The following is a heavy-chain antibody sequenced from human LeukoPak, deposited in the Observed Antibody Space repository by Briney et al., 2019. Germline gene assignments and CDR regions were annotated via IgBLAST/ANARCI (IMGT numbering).Heavy chain of an antibody. Sequence: ASVKVSCKASGGTFSSYAISWVRQAPGQGLEWMGGIIPIFGTASYAQKFQGRVTITADESTSTAYMELSSLRSEDTAVYYCARGPAAAIPFDPWGQGTLVTVSS. D-gene: IGHD2-2*02. CDR1: GGTFSSYA. CDR2: IIPIFGTA. V-gene: IGHV1-69*13. J-gene: IGHJ5*02. CDR3: ARGPAAAIPFDP.